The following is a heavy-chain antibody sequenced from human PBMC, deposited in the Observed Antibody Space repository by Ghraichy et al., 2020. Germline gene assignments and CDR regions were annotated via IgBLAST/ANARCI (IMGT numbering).Heavy chain of an antibody. J-gene: IGHJ2*01. D-gene: IGHD1-26*01. Sequence: GSPRLSCAVSGLTFSNFAMAWVRQAPGKGLEWVSTISGSGGSIRYADSGKGRFIISRDNSRSTFYLQMNSLRAEDTAVYYCAKGKGSGSYVNWSFNIWGRGTPVTVSP. CDR2: ISGSGGSI. CDR1: GLTFSNFA. V-gene: IGHV3-23*01. CDR3: AKGKGSGSYVNWSFNI.